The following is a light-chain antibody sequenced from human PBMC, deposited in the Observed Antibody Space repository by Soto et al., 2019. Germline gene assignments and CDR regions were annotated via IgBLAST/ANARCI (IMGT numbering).Light chain of an antibody. Sequence: EIVMTQSPATLSVSPGETASLSCRASQSAGNFLAWYQQKPGQAPRLLIYGASSRATGIPDRFSGSGSGTDFTLTISRLEPEDFAVYYCQHYGSSFTFGPGTKVDIK. J-gene: IGKJ3*01. CDR2: GAS. CDR1: QSAGNF. CDR3: QHYGSSFT. V-gene: IGKV3-20*01.